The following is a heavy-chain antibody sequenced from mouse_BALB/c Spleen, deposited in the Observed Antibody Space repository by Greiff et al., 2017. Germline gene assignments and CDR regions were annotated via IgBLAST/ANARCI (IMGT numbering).Heavy chain of an antibody. J-gene: IGHJ3*01. CDR2: ISSGGSYT. Sequence: EVQLVESGGDLVKPGGSLKLSCTASGFTFSSYGMSWVRQTPDKRLEWVATISSGGSYTYYPDSVKGRFTISRDNAKNTLYLQMSSLKSEDTAMYYCARQGGTRKFAYWGQGTLVTVSA. V-gene: IGHV5-6*01. D-gene: IGHD3-3*01. CDR3: ARQGGTRKFAY. CDR1: GFTFSSYG.